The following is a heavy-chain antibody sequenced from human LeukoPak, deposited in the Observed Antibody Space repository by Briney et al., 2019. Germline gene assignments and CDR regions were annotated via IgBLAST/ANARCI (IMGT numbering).Heavy chain of an antibody. CDR3: ARDGTSTDDY. D-gene: IGHD2-2*01. CDR2: ISGNNDNP. J-gene: IGHJ4*02. CDR1: GYTFSNFG. V-gene: IGHV1-18*01. Sequence: GASVKVSCKTSGYTFSNFGISWVRQAPAQGLEWMGWISGNNDNPNYGQKFQGRFTVTTDPSTSTAYMELRNLRSDDTAVYYCARDGTSTDDYWGQGTLVTVSS.